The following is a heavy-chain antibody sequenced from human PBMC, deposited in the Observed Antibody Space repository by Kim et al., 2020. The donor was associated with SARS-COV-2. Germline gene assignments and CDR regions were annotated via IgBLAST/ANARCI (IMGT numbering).Heavy chain of an antibody. Sequence: DSGKGRFTISRDNSKNTLYLQMNSLRAEDTAVYYCARDGYNDYGDYVVDYWGQGTLVTVSA. CDR3: ARDGYNDYGDYVVDY. V-gene: IGHV3-53*01. J-gene: IGHJ4*02. D-gene: IGHD4-17*01.